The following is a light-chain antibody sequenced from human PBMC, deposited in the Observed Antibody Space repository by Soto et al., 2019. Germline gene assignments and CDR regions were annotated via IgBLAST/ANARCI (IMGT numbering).Light chain of an antibody. V-gene: IGLV2-11*01. CDR1: SSDIGAYNY. Sequence: QSVLTQPRSVSGSPGQSVTISCTGTSSDIGAYNYVSWYQQLPGKAPKLMIYDVNKRPSGVPDHFSGSKSGNTASLTISGLQPEDEADYYCCSHAGTYILFGGGTKLTVL. CDR2: DVN. CDR3: CSHAGTYIL. J-gene: IGLJ2*01.